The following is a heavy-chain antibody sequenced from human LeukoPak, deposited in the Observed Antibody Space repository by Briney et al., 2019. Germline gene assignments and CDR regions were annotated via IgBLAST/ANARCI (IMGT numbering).Heavy chain of an antibody. J-gene: IGHJ3*02. D-gene: IGHD2-15*01. Sequence: ASVKVSCKASGYTFTSYYIHWVRQAPGQGLEWMGVINPSGGSTSYARKFQGRVTMTRDMSTSTVYMELSSLRSEDTAVYYCARDRYCSGGSCRTDAFDIWGQGTMVTVSS. V-gene: IGHV1-46*01. CDR3: ARDRYCSGGSCRTDAFDI. CDR1: GYTFTSYY. CDR2: INPSGGST.